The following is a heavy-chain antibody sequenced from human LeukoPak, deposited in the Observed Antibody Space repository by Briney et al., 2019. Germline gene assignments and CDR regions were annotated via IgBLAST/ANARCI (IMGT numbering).Heavy chain of an antibody. Sequence: PGGPLRLSCAPSGFTFSSYSMNWLRQAPGKGLEWVSSISSSSSYIYYADSVKGRFTISRDNAKNSLYLQMNSLRAEDTAVYYCARFDILTGYSYDWGQGTLVTVSS. J-gene: IGHJ4*02. D-gene: IGHD3-9*01. CDR2: ISSSSSYI. CDR3: ARFDILTGYSYD. V-gene: IGHV3-21*01. CDR1: GFTFSSYS.